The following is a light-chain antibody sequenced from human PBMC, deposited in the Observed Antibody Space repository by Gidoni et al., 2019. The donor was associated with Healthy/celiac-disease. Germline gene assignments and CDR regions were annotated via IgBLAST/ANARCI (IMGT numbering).Light chain of an antibody. J-gene: IGKJ4*01. CDR3: QQRSNRPRT. V-gene: IGKV3-11*01. CDR1: QSVSSY. Sequence: EIVLTQSPATLSLSPGERATLSCRASQSVSSYLAWYQQKPGQAPRLLIYDASNRATGIPARFSGSGSGTDFTLTISSLEPEDSAVYYCQQRSNRPRTFGGGTKVEIK. CDR2: DAS.